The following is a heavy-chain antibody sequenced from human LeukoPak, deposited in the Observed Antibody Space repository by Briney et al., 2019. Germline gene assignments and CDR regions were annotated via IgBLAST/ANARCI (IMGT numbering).Heavy chain of an antibody. V-gene: IGHV4-30-4*01. CDR1: GGSISSGDYY. CDR3: ARVVVQLWPNWFDP. CDR2: IYYSGST. Sequence: SETLSLTCTDSGGSISSGDYYWSWIRQPPGTGLEWIGYIYYSGSTYYNPSLKSRVTISVDTSKNQFSLKLSSVTAADTAVYYCARVVVQLWPNWFDPWGQGTLVTVSS. D-gene: IGHD5-18*01. J-gene: IGHJ5*02.